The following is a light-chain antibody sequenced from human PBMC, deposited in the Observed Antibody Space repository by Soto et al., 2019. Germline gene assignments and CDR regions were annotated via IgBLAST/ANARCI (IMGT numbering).Light chain of an antibody. V-gene: IGKV2-28*01. CDR2: LGS. J-gene: IGKJ1*01. Sequence: DIVMTQSPLSLPVTPGEPASISCRSSQSLLHSNGFIYLDWYLQKPGQPPQLLIYLGSFRASGVPDRLSGSGSGTDFTLQISTVEAEDVGVYYGMQALQVPPTFGQGTTVDIK. CDR1: QSLLHSNGFIY. CDR3: MQALQVPPT.